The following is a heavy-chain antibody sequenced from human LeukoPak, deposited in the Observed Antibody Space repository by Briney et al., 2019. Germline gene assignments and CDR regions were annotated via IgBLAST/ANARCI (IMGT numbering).Heavy chain of an antibody. J-gene: IGHJ4*02. CDR1: GFTFSSYG. D-gene: IGHD1-1*01. Sequence: PGRSLRLSCAASGFTFSSYGMHWVRQAPGKGLEWVAVIWYDGSSKYYADSVKGRFTISRDNSKNTLYLQMNSLRAEDTAVYYCARTEREPHYFDYWGQGTLVTVSS. CDR3: ARTEREPHYFDY. V-gene: IGHV3-33*01. CDR2: IWYDGSSK.